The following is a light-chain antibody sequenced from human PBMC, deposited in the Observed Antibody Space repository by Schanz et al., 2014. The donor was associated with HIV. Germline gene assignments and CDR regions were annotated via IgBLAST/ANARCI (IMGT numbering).Light chain of an antibody. CDR2: GAS. CDR3: QQYDSPPWT. V-gene: IGKV3-20*01. J-gene: IGKJ1*01. CDR1: QSLGSNF. Sequence: EIVLTQSPGTLSLSPGERATLSCRASQSLGSNFLAWYQQKPGQAPRLLIFGASNRATGIPDRFSGSESGTDFTLTISRVEPEDYAVYYCQQYDSPPWTFGQGTKVEVK.